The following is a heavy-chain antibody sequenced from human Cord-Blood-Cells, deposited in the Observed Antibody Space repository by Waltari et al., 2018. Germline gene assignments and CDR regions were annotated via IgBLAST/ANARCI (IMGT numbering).Heavy chain of an antibody. CDR1: GGTFSSYA. V-gene: IGHV1-69*01. Sequence: QVQLVQSGAEVKKPGSSVKVSCKASGGTFSSYAIRWVGQAPGQGLEWMGGIIPIFGTANYAQKFQGRVTITADESTSTAYMELSSLRSEDTAVYYCARIGYDFWSGYYSEPDYWGQGTLVTVSS. J-gene: IGHJ4*02. CDR3: ARIGYDFWSGYYSEPDY. CDR2: IIPIFGTA. D-gene: IGHD3-3*01.